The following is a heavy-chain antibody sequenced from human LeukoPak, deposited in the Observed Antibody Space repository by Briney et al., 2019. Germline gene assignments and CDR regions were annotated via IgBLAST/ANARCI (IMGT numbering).Heavy chain of an antibody. J-gene: IGHJ4*02. CDR3: ARQNRNGFDY. Sequence: GGSLGLSCAASGFTFSTYDFHRVRQTTGKGLEWVSATGTAGDTWYSGSVKGRFTISRENAKSSMYLQMNSLRVGDTAVYYCARQNRNGFDYWGQGTLVTVSS. V-gene: IGHV3-13*01. D-gene: IGHD2-8*01. CDR2: TGTAGDT. CDR1: GFTFSTYD.